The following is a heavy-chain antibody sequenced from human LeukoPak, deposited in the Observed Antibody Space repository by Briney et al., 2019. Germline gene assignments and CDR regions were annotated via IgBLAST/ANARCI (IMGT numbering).Heavy chain of an antibody. Sequence: GGSLRLSCAASGFTFSSYWMSWVRQAPGKGLEWVANIKQDGSEKYYVDSVKGRFTISRDNAKNSLYLQMNSLRAEDTAVYYCAREDWGSTGHSFGYWGQGTLVTVSS. D-gene: IGHD7-27*01. CDR3: AREDWGSTGHSFGY. CDR1: GFTFSSYW. V-gene: IGHV3-7*01. J-gene: IGHJ4*02. CDR2: IKQDGSEK.